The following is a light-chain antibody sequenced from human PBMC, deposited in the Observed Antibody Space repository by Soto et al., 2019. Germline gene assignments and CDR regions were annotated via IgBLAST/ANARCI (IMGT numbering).Light chain of an antibody. Sequence: SYELTQGPSVSVAPGQTARITCGGNNIGSKNVHWYQQRPGQAPVLVVYDDYGRPSGIPERFSGSNSGNTATLTISRVEAGDEADYYCQVWDIGGDHQVFGGGTKLTVL. CDR2: DDY. J-gene: IGLJ3*02. CDR1: NIGSKN. CDR3: QVWDIGGDHQV. V-gene: IGLV3-21*02.